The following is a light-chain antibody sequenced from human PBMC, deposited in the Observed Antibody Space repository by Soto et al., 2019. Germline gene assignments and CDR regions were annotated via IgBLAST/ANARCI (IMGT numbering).Light chain of an antibody. Sequence: NFMLTQPHSVSESPGKTVIISCTRSSGSIASNYVQWYQQRPGSSPTTVIYEDNQRPSGVPDRFSGSIDSSSNSASLTISGLRTEDEADYYCQSFDSNNWVFGGGTKVTVL. CDR1: SGSIASNY. V-gene: IGLV6-57*01. CDR2: EDN. CDR3: QSFDSNNWV. J-gene: IGLJ3*02.